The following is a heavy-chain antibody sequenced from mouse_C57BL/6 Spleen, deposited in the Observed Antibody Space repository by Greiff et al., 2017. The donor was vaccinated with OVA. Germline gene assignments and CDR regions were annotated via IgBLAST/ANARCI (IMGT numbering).Heavy chain of an antibody. CDR1: GFNIKDYY. CDR3: TTEGRYYYGSSPCV. D-gene: IGHD1-1*01. CDR2: IDPEDGDT. V-gene: IGHV14-1*01. Sequence: VQLQQSGAELVRPGASVKLSCTASGFNIKDYYMHWVKQRPEQGLEWIGRIDPEDGDTEYAPKFQGKATMTADTSSNTAYLQLSSLTSEDTAVYYCTTEGRYYYGSSPCVWGTGTTVTVSS. J-gene: IGHJ1*03.